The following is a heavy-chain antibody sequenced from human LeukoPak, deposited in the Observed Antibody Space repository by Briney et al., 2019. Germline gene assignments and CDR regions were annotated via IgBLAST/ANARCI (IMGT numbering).Heavy chain of an antibody. CDR2: INPNSGGT. J-gene: IGHJ6*03. V-gene: IGHV1-2*02. Sequence: ASVKVSCKASGYTFTGYYMHWVRQAPGQGLEWMGWINPNSGGTNYAQKFQGRVTMTSDTSISTAYMELSRLRSDDTAVYYCARDVRDYYYYMDVWGKGTTVTVSS. D-gene: IGHD2-8*01. CDR1: GYTFTGYY. CDR3: ARDVRDYYYYMDV.